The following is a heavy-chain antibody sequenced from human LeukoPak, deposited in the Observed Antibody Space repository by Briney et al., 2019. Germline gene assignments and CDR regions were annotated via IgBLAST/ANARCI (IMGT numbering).Heavy chain of an antibody. Sequence: ASVKVSCKASGYTFTVSYIHWVRQAPGQGLEWMGCINPNSGGTNYAQKFQGRVTMTRDTSISTAYMELSRLRSDDTAVFYCARDYYDSSGYGSFDYWGQGTLVTVSS. CDR2: INPNSGGT. CDR1: GYTFTVSY. V-gene: IGHV1-2*02. J-gene: IGHJ4*02. D-gene: IGHD3-22*01. CDR3: ARDYYDSSGYGSFDY.